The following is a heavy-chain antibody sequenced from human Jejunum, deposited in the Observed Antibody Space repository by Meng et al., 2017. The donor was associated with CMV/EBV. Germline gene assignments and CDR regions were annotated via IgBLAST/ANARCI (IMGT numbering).Heavy chain of an antibody. Sequence: SGAASGFTFSSYEVNWVRQAPGKGLEWVSYINPGGSTIYYADSVKGRFTISRDNAKNSLFLQMNSLRVEDTAVYYCARDGSPAFDYWGQGTLVTVSS. V-gene: IGHV3-48*03. CDR1: GFTFSSYE. J-gene: IGHJ4*02. CDR3: ARDGSPAFDY. D-gene: IGHD2-2*03. CDR2: INPGGSTI.